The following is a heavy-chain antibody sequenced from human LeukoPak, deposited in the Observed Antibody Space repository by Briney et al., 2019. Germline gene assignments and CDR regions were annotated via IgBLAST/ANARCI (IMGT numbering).Heavy chain of an antibody. CDR1: GYSFADYY. CDR3: ATNILVRDIINWFDP. Sequence: ASVKVSCKASGYSFADYYMHWVRQAPGQGLEWMGWIKPNSGDTRSAQKFQGRVTMTRDTSISTAYMELSSLRYADTAVYYCATNILVRDIINWFDPWGQGTLVTVSS. J-gene: IGHJ5*02. CDR2: IKPNSGDT. V-gene: IGHV1-2*02. D-gene: IGHD3-10*01.